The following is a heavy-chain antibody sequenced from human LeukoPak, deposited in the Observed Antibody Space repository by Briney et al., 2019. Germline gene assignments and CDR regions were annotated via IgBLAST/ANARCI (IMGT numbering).Heavy chain of an antibody. V-gene: IGHV3-66*01. D-gene: IGHD2-2*01. CDR2: IYSDGNT. J-gene: IGHJ4*02. CDR3: AKGIFWAVVPAAYFDY. CDR1: GFTVSSNY. Sequence: GGSLRLSCAASGFTVSSNYMSWVRQAPGKGLDWVSIIYSDGNTYYADSVKGRFTISRDNSRNTLYLQMNSLRAEDTAVYYCAKGIFWAVVPAAYFDYWGQGTLVTVSS.